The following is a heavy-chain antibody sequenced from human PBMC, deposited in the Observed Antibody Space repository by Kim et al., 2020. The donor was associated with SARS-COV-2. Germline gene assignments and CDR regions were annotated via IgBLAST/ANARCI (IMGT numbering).Heavy chain of an antibody. V-gene: IGHV3-30*04. D-gene: IGHD6-13*01. Sequence: GGSLRLSCAASGFTFSSYAMHWVRQAPGKGLEWVAVISYDGSNKYYADSVKGRFTISRDNSKNTLYLQMNSLRAEDTAVYYCARGSSSWYVDYWGQGTLVSVSS. CDR3: ARGSSSWYVDY. CDR1: GFTFSSYA. CDR2: ISYDGSNK. J-gene: IGHJ4*02.